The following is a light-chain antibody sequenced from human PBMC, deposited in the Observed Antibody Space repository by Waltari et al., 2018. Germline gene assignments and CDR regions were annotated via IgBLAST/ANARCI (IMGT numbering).Light chain of an antibody. CDR1: QSVSSY. J-gene: IGKJ4*01. V-gene: IGKV3-11*01. CDR3: QQRSTWLS. CDR2: DAS. Sequence: IVLTQSPATLSLSPGARATLSCRASQSVSSYLAWYQQKPGQAPRLLIYDASNRATGIPARFSGSGSGTDFTLTISSLEPEDFAVYYCQQRSTWLSFGGGTKVEIK.